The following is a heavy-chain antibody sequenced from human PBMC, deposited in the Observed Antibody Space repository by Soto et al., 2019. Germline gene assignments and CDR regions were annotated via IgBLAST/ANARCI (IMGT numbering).Heavy chain of an antibody. Sequence: TLSLTYAFAGGTISSSNWWIWVHTPPGKGLEWIGEIYHSGSTNYNPSLKSRVTISLDTSKNQFSLKLSSVTAADTAVYYCARESCVSTSCYNKVDYWGQGSLVTIS. V-gene: IGHV4-4*02. J-gene: IGHJ4*02. CDR1: GGTISSSNW. D-gene: IGHD2-2*02. CDR3: ARESCVSTSCYNKVDY. CDR2: IYHSGST.